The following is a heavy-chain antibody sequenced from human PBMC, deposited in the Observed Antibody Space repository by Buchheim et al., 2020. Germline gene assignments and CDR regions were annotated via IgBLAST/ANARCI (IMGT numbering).Heavy chain of an antibody. CDR1: GFTFSSYS. CDR3: ERWGGSPLFYYYYYIDF. V-gene: IGHV3-48*01. D-gene: IGHD1-26*01. CDR2: INSSSSTI. J-gene: IGHJ6*03. Sequence: EVQLVESGGGLVQPGGSLRLSCAASGFTFSSYSMNWVRQAPGKGLEWVSYINSSSSTIYYADSVKGRFTISRDNAKNSLYLQMNSLRAEDTAVYDCERWGGSPLFYYYYYIDFWGKGTT.